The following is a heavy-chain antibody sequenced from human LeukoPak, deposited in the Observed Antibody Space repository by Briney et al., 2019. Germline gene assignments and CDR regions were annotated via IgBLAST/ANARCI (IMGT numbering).Heavy chain of an antibody. D-gene: IGHD2-21*01. V-gene: IGHV4-38-2*01. CDR3: ARRIATAVDY. CDR2: IYHSGST. Sequence: SETLSLTCAVSGYSISSGYYWSWIRQPPGKGLEWIGSIYHSGSTYYNPSLKSRVTISVDTSKNQFSLKLSSVTAADTAVYYCARRIATAVDYWGQGTLVAVSS. CDR1: GYSISSGYY. J-gene: IGHJ4*02.